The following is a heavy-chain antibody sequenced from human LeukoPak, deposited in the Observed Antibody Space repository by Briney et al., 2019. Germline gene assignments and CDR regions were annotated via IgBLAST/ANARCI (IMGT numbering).Heavy chain of an antibody. J-gene: IGHJ4*02. D-gene: IGHD4-11*01. CDR3: ARLDPHDYTNFYPPVVDY. CDR1: GYSFTSYW. CDR2: IYPGDSDT. Sequence: GESLKISCKGSGYSFTSYWIGWVRQMPGKGLEWMGIIYPGDSDTRYSPSFQGQVTISADKSISTPYLQWSSLKASDTAMYFCARLDPHDYTNFYPPVVDYWGQGTLVTVSS. V-gene: IGHV5-51*01.